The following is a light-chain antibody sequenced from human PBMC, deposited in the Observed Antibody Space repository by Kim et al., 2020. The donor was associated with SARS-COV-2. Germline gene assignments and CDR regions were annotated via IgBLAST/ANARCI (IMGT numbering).Light chain of an antibody. J-gene: IGKJ5*01. CDR1: QNVNSY. V-gene: IGKV3-11*01. Sequence: WAPGESATLSCRASQNVNSYLAWYQQKPGQAPRLLIYDASNRATGIPATFSGSGSGTDFTLTISSLEPEDFAVYYCQQRKSWPITFGQGTRLEIK. CDR2: DAS. CDR3: QQRKSWPIT.